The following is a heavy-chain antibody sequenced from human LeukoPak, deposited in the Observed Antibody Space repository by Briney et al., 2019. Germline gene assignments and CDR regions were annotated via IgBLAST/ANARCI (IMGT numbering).Heavy chain of an antibody. CDR3: AKVAPPEGYSSPAHDAY. D-gene: IGHD6-13*01. CDR1: GFAFSSYG. Sequence: GGSLRLSCAASGFAFSSYGMHWVRQAPGKGLEWVAFIRYDGSNKYYADSAKGRFTISRDNSKNTLYLQMNSLRAEDTAVYYCAKVAPPEGYSSPAHDAYWGQGTLVTVSS. J-gene: IGHJ4*02. CDR2: IRYDGSNK. V-gene: IGHV3-30*02.